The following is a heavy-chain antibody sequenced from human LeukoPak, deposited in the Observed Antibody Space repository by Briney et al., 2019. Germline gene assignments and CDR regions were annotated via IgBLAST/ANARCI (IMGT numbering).Heavy chain of an antibody. CDR1: GYTFTIYY. CDR3: ARDFHDSSGPPRNFQH. V-gene: IGHV1-46*01. J-gene: IGHJ1*01. D-gene: IGHD3-22*01. Sequence: ASVTVSFKSSGYTFTIYYMHWVRQAPGQGLEWMGIINPSGGSTSYAQKFQGRITMTRDTSTSTVYMELSSLRSEDTAVYYCARDFHDSSGPPRNFQHWGQGTLVTVSS. CDR2: INPSGGST.